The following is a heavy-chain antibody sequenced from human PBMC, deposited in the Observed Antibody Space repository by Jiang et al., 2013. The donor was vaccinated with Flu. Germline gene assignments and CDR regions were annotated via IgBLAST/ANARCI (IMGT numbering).Heavy chain of an antibody. V-gene: IGHV3-49*03. Sequence: EVQLLESGGGLVQPGRSLRLSCTASGFTFGDYAMSWFRQAPGKGLEWVGFIRSKAYGGTTEYAASVKGRFTISRDDSKSIAYLQMNSLKTEDTAVYYCTRDPYYDFWSGYYRRFDYWGQGTLVTVSS. J-gene: IGHJ4*02. CDR3: TRDPYYDFWSGYYRRFDY. CDR1: GFTFGDYA. CDR2: IRSKAYGGTT. D-gene: IGHD3-3*01.